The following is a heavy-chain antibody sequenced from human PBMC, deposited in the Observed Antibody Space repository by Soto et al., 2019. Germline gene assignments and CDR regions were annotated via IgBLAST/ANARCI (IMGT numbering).Heavy chain of an antibody. CDR1: GGTFSSYA. D-gene: IGHD6-13*01. Sequence: QVQLVQSGAEVKKPGSSVKVSCKASGGTFSSYAISWVRQAPGQGLEWMGGIIPIFGTANYAQKFQGRVTITADESTSTAYMELSSLRSEDTAVYYCAIDTTGIAAAGNYFDYWGQGTLVTVSS. CDR2: IIPIFGTA. V-gene: IGHV1-69*01. CDR3: AIDTTGIAAAGNYFDY. J-gene: IGHJ4*02.